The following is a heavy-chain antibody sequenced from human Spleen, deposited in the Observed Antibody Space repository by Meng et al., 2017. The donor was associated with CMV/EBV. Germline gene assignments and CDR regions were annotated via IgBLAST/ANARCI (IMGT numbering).Heavy chain of an antibody. Sequence: GGSINSGGYYWSWIRQHPGKGLEWIGYIYYSGTTYFNPSLKSRVTISVDTSKNQFSLKLSSVTAADTAVYYCARWRSYGSGTYYPDYWGQGTLVTVS. CDR2: IYYSGTT. CDR1: GGSINSGGYY. CDR3: ARWRSYGSGTYYPDY. D-gene: IGHD3-10*01. J-gene: IGHJ4*02. V-gene: IGHV4-31*02.